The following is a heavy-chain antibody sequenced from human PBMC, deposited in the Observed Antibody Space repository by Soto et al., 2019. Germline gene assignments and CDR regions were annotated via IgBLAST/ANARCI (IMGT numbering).Heavy chain of an antibody. CDR2: IYSGGST. CDR1: EFSVRNKY. J-gene: IGHJ4*02. CDR3: VHHCNSNDCPTH. V-gene: IGHV3-66*01. Sequence: VQLVESGGGLVQPAGSLRLSCAASEFSVRNKYMSWDRQAPGKGLEWVSVIYSGGSTYYADSVKGRFTISRDNSKNTLYLQMNSLRAEDTAVYYSVHHCNSNDCPTHWGPGTVVTVSS. D-gene: IGHD2-2*01.